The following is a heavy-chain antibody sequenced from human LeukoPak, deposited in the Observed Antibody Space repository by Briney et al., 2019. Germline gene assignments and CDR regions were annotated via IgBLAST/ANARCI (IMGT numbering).Heavy chain of an antibody. CDR3: ARDLYYDILTGYRLGVYYYYMDV. D-gene: IGHD3-9*01. Sequence: SETLSLTCTVSGGSISSYYWSWIRQPAGKGLEWIGRIYISGSTNYNPSFKSRVTMSVDTSKNQFSLKLSSVTAADTAVYYCARDLYYDILTGYRLGVYYYYMDVWDKGTTVTISS. J-gene: IGHJ6*03. V-gene: IGHV4-4*07. CDR1: GGSISSYY. CDR2: IYISGST.